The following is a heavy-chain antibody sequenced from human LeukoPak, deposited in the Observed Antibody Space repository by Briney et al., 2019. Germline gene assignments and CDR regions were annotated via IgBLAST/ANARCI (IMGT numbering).Heavy chain of an antibody. D-gene: IGHD3-3*01. J-gene: IGHJ5*02. CDR2: ISPSGGST. CDR1: GYTFTSYY. Sequence: ASVKVSCKASGYTFTSYYMHWVRQAPGQGLEWMGIISPSGGSTSYAQKFQGRVTITRNTSISTAYMELSSLRSEDTAVYYCARAAYYDFWSGYYWGDPHNWFDPWGQGTLVTVSS. CDR3: ARAAYYDFWSGYYWGDPHNWFDP. V-gene: IGHV1-46*01.